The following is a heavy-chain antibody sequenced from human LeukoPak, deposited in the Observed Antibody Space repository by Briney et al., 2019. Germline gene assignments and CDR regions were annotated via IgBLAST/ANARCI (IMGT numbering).Heavy chain of an antibody. Sequence: PGGSLRRSGAASGFTFSSYAMSWVRPAPGKGLGWVSTLSGGGGSIYYADSVRGRFTISRDNSKSTLYLQMNSLRGEDTAVYYCAKVNYYGSGSYSFDRWGQGTLVTVSS. D-gene: IGHD3-10*01. V-gene: IGHV3-23*01. CDR2: LSGGGGSI. CDR3: AKVNYYGSGSYSFDR. CDR1: GFTFSSYA. J-gene: IGHJ5*02.